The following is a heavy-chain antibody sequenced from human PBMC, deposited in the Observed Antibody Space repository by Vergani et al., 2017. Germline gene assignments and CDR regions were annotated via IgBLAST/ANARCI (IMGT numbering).Heavy chain of an antibody. V-gene: IGHV1-18*01. Sequence: QVQLVQSGAEVKKPGASVKVSCKASGYTFTSFDISWVRQAPGQGLEWMGWLSTYSGNTNYAQKLQGRVTMTTDTSTRTAYMELRSRRSEDTAVYYCARGNYYDSSGYYFYDAFDIWGQGTMVTVSS. CDR3: ARGNYYDSSGYYFYDAFDI. CDR2: LSTYSGNT. J-gene: IGHJ3*02. D-gene: IGHD3-22*01. CDR1: GYTFTSFD.